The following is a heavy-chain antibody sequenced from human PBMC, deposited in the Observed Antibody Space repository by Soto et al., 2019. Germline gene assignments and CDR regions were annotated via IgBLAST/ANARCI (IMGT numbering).Heavy chain of an antibody. CDR3: VRGSSSAPTFYFDL. CDR2: INTAKGYT. Sequence: QVQVVQSGAEVKKPGASVKVSCKASGYTFTSYAMHWVRQAPGHRLEWMGWINTAKGYTKYSQMFHGRVTIARDTSACTAYLELSSLSSAATDVYYFVRGSSSAPTFYFDLWGRGTLVTVSS. J-gene: IGHJ2*01. V-gene: IGHV1-3*04. D-gene: IGHD3-10*01. CDR1: GYTFTSYA.